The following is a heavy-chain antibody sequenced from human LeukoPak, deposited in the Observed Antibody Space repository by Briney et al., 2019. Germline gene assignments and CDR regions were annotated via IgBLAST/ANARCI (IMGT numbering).Heavy chain of an antibody. CDR3: ARASYYYDSSGYYVY. D-gene: IGHD3-22*01. CDR1: GFTFSSYA. Sequence: GGSLRLSCAASGFTFSSYAMHCVRQAPGKGLEWVAVISYDGSNKYYADSVKGRFTISRDNSKNTLYLQMNSLRAEDTAVYYCARASYYYDSSGYYVYWGQGTLVTVSS. J-gene: IGHJ4*02. V-gene: IGHV3-30-3*01. CDR2: ISYDGSNK.